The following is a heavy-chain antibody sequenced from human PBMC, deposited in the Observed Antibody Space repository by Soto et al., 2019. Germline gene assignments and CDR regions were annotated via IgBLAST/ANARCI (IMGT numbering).Heavy chain of an antibody. CDR3: ARVVAAAGNNWFDP. J-gene: IGHJ5*02. CDR1: GGSFSGYY. D-gene: IGHD6-13*01. V-gene: IGHV4-34*01. CDR2: INHSGST. Sequence: SETLSLTCAVYGGSFSGYYWSWIRQPPGKGLEWIGEINHSGSTNYNPSLKSRVTISVDTSKNQFSLKLSSVTAADTAVYYCARVVAAAGNNWFDPWGQGTLVTVSS.